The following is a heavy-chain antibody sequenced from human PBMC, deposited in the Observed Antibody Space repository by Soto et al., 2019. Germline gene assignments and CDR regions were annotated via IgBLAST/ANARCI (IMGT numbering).Heavy chain of an antibody. D-gene: IGHD2-8*02. CDR1: GGTFSRYT. Sequence: QVQLVQSGAEVKKPGSSVKVSCKASGGTFSRYTFTWVRQAPGQGLEWMGGFIPILDIPNYAQNFQGRVTMTADKSTRTANIDLSSLTSDDTAGYYCASHVTGVLVLGTSPPGGDNYGWDVWGQGTTVTVSS. CDR3: ASHVTGVLVLGTSPPGGDNYGWDV. J-gene: IGHJ6*02. CDR2: FIPILDIP. V-gene: IGHV1-69*02.